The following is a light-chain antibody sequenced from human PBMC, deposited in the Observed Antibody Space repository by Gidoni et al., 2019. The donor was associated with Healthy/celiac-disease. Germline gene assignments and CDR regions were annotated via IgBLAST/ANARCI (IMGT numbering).Light chain of an antibody. CDR3: QQRSNWPGVT. Sequence: EIVLTQSPATLSLSPGDRAALSCRASQSVSSYLAWYQQKPGQAPRLLIYDASNRAAGIPARFSGSGSGTDFTLTISSREPEDFAVDYCQQRSNWPGVTFGGGTKVEIK. V-gene: IGKV3-11*01. CDR1: QSVSSY. CDR2: DAS. J-gene: IGKJ4*01.